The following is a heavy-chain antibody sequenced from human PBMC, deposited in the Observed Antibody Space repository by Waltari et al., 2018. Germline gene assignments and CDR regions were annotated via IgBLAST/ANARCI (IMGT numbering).Heavy chain of an antibody. V-gene: IGHV3-21*02. D-gene: IGHD3-22*01. CDR3: ARTYNPDTSGYSDAFDI. Sequence: EVQLVDSGGGLVKPGGSLRLSCAASIFSVNMYTMNWVRQAPGKGLEWVSSISIGSSYKYYADSVKGRFIISSDAAKNSVYLQMSNLRAEDTAVYYCARTYNPDTSGYSDAFDIWGQGTVVTVSS. CDR1: IFSVNMYT. J-gene: IGHJ3*02. CDR2: ISIGSSYK.